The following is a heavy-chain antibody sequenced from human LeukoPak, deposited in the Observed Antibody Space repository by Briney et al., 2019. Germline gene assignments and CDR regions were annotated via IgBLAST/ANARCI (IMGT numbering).Heavy chain of an antibody. CDR2: IYTSGST. J-gene: IGHJ4*02. CDR3: ARDGYIYSSGYYYFDY. V-gene: IGHV4-4*07. Sequence: SETLSLTCTDSGGSISSYYWSWIRQPAGKGLEWIGRIYTSGSTNYNPSLKSRVTMSVDTSKNQFSLKLSSVTAADTAVYYCARDGYIYSSGYYYFDYWGQGTLVTVSS. D-gene: IGHD3-22*01. CDR1: GGSISSYY.